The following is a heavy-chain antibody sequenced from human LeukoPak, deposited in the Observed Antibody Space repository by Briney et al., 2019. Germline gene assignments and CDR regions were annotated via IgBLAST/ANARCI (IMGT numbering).Heavy chain of an antibody. CDR1: GFTFSSYA. D-gene: IGHD3-22*01. CDR2: ISGSGDRT. Sequence: GGSLRLSYAASGFTFSSYAMSWVRRAPGKGLDWVLGISGSGDRTHYADSVKGRFTISRDNSKNTMHLQMNSLRAEDTAVYYCARDKGVDNSGYYNGFFDFWGQGTLVTVSS. CDR3: ARDKGVDNSGYYNGFFDF. V-gene: IGHV3-23*01. J-gene: IGHJ4*02.